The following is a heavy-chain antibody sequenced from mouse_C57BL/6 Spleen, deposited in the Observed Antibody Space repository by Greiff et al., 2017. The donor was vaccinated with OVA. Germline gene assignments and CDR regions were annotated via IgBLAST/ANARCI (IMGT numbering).Heavy chain of an antibody. CDR3: ARGGLNWDFDY. CDR1: GYAFSSYW. CDR2: IYPGDGDT. Sequence: VQLQQSGAELVKPGASVKISCKASGYAFSSYWMNWVKQRPGKGLEWIGQIYPGDGDTNYNGKFKGKATLTADKSSSTAYMQLSSLTSEDSAVYFCARGGLNWDFDYWGQGTTLTVSS. D-gene: IGHD4-1*01. V-gene: IGHV1-80*01. J-gene: IGHJ2*01.